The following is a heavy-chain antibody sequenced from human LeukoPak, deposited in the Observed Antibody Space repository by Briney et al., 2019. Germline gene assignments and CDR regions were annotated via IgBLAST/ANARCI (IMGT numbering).Heavy chain of an antibody. V-gene: IGHV3-7*01. CDR3: ARVGMVRGVIAVYYFDY. Sequence: EGSLRLPCAASGFTFSSYWMSWVRQAPGKGLEWLANIKQDGSEKYYVDSVKGRFTIARDNAKNSLYLQMNSLRAEDMAVYYCARVGMVRGVIAVYYFDYWGQGTLVTVSS. D-gene: IGHD3-10*01. J-gene: IGHJ4*02. CDR1: GFTFSSYW. CDR2: IKQDGSEK.